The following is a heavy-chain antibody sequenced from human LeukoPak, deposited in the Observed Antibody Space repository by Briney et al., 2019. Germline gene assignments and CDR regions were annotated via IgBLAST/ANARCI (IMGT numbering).Heavy chain of an antibody. CDR2: ISGGGGST. CDR1: EFTFSNHA. J-gene: IGHJ5*02. D-gene: IGHD1-14*01. Sequence: GGSLRLSCAASEFTFSNHAMNWVRQAPGKGLEWVSGISGGGGSTYYADSVKGRLTISRDNSKNTLYLQMDSLRAEDTALYYCAKGSGINHYHWIDPWGQGTLVTVSS. CDR3: AKGSGINHYHWIDP. V-gene: IGHV3-23*01.